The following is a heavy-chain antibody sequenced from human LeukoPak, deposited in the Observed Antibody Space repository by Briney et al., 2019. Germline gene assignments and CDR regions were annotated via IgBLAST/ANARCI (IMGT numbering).Heavy chain of an antibody. V-gene: IGHV4-61*01. CDR1: GYSISSSYY. CDR2: IYYSGST. Sequence: PSETLSLTCTVSGYSISSSYYWSWIRQPPGKGLEWIGYIYYSGSTNYNPSLKSRVTISVDTSKNQFSLKLSSVTAADTAVYYCARAPDYYGSGSYYNDHYYYYMDVWGKGTTVTVSS. CDR3: ARAPDYYGSGSYYNDHYYYYMDV. D-gene: IGHD3-10*01. J-gene: IGHJ6*03.